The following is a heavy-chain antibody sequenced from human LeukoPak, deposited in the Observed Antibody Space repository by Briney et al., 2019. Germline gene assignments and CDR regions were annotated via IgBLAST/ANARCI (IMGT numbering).Heavy chain of an antibody. V-gene: IGHV3-7*01. J-gene: IGHJ4*02. Sequence: GGSLRLSCAASGFTFSNDWMCWVRQAPGKALEWVANINQDESKKYYADSVKGRFTISRDNAKNSLYLQMSSLTAEDTAIYYCARDHAYRADYWGQGTLVTVSS. CDR2: INQDESKK. CDR3: ARDHAYRADY. CDR1: GFTFSNDW. D-gene: IGHD2-2*01.